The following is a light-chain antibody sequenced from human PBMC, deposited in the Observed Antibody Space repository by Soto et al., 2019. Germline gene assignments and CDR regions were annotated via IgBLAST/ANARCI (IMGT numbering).Light chain of an antibody. CDR1: SSDVGGYNS. CDR2: DVR. Sequence: QSALTQPRSVSGSPGQSVTISCTGTSSDVGGYNSVSWYQHHPGKAHKLMIYDVRKRPSGVPDRFSGSKSDNTASLTISGLKAAEEAYYYCSSYAGRYTYVNGTGTKLTDL. J-gene: IGLJ1*01. CDR3: SSYAGRYTYV. V-gene: IGLV2-11*01.